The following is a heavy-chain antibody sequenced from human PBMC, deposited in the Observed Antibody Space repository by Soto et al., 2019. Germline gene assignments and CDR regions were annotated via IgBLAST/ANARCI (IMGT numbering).Heavy chain of an antibody. CDR1: GFTFSSYG. D-gene: IGHD3-22*01. CDR2: IWYDGSNK. V-gene: IGHV3-33*01. CDR3: ARGGYYESSSYPYYYFYGMDV. J-gene: IGHJ6*02. Sequence: QVQLVESGGGVVQPGRSLRLSCAASGFTFSSYGMHWVRQAPGKGLEWVAVIWYDGSNKYYADSVKGRFTISRAKSKNTLYLRINRLRTEDTAVYYCARGGYYESSSYPYYYFYGMDVWGQGTTVTVSS.